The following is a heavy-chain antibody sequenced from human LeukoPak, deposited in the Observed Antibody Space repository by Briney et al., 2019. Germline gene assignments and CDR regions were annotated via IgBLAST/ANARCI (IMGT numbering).Heavy chain of an antibody. J-gene: IGHJ4*02. CDR2: ISGSGGST. CDR1: GFTFASYA. D-gene: IGHD3-22*01. V-gene: IGHV3-23*01. CDR3: AKSYMIVVLTAFDY. Sequence: SGGSLRLSCAASGFTFASYAMSWVRQAPEKGLEWVSAISGSGGSTYYADSVKGRFTISRDNSKNTLYLQMNSLRAEDTAVYYCAKSYMIVVLTAFDYWGQGTLVTVSS.